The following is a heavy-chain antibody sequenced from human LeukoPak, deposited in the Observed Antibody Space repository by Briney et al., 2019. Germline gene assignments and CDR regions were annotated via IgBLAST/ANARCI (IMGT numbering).Heavy chain of an antibody. Sequence: GGSLRLSCTASGFTFSSYSMNWVRQAPGKGLEWVSSISSSSSYIYYADSVKGRFTISRDNAKISLYLQILSLRAEDTAVYYCARDSGGADVLRFLEWTQTNAFDIWGQGTMVTVSS. CDR1: GFTFSSYS. D-gene: IGHD3-3*01. V-gene: IGHV3-21*01. CDR3: ARDSGGADVLRFLEWTQTNAFDI. J-gene: IGHJ3*02. CDR2: ISSSSSYI.